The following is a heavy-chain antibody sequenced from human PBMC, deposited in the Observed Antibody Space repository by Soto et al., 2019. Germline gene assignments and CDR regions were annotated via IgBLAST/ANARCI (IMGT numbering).Heavy chain of an antibody. Sequence: QVQLVQSGSEVKMPGSSVKVSCKTSGGTFSRHALNWVRQDPGQGLEWLGGIIPLFGTTNYAQKFKGRVTISADESTSTAYMELTSLTSEDAAVYYCASAAIHGSSWYFWFDPWGQGPLGTVAS. J-gene: IGHJ5*02. CDR1: GGTFSRHA. CDR3: ASAAIHGSSWYFWFDP. V-gene: IGHV1-69*01. D-gene: IGHD6-13*01. CDR2: IIPLFGTT.